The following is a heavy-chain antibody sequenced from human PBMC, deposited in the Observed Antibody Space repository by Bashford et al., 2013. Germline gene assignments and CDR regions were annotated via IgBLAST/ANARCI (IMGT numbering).Heavy chain of an antibody. V-gene: IGHV5-51*01. CDR2: VYPGDSES. CDR1: GYNFGVYW. J-gene: IGHJ5*02. CDR3: ATSASLGAS. D-gene: IGHD4-17*01. Sequence: GESLKISCKASGYNFGVYWIGWVRQMPGKGLEWMGIVYPGDSESRYSPSFQGQVTISADKSISTAYLQWSSLRASDTAMYYCATSASLGASWGQGTLVTVSS.